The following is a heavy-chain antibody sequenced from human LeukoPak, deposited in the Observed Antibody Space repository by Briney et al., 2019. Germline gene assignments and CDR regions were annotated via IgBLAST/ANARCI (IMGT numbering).Heavy chain of an antibody. Sequence: PSETLSLTCTVSGGSINNNPTYFWGWIRQPPGKGLEWIGIISYSGQTYYNPSLKSRVTISLDMSKNQFSLNLISVTAADTAVYYCARDWPHYYESSGFSRRFFDSWSQGTRVTVSS. CDR1: GGSINNNPTYF. V-gene: IGHV4-39*07. D-gene: IGHD3-22*01. CDR2: ISYSGQT. J-gene: IGHJ4*02. CDR3: ARDWPHYYESSGFSRRFFDS.